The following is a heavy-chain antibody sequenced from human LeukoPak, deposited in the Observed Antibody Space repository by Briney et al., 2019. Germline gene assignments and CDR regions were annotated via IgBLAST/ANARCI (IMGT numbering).Heavy chain of an antibody. CDR1: GFTFSSYA. J-gene: IGHJ4*02. V-gene: IGHV3-23*01. D-gene: IGHD3-22*01. Sequence: GGSLRLSCAASGFTFSSYAMSWVRQAPGKGLEWVSAISGRGSSTYYADSVKGRFTISRDNSKNTLYLQMNSLRAEDTAVYYCASRREHYDSSGYYYVFDYWGQGTLVTVSS. CDR3: ASRREHYDSSGYYYVFDY. CDR2: ISGRGSST.